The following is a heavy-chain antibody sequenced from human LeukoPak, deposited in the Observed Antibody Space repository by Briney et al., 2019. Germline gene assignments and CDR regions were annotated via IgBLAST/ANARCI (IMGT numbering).Heavy chain of an antibody. Sequence: ASVKVSCKASGYTFTSYGISWVRPAPGQGLEWMGWISAYNGNTNYAQKLQGRVTMTTDTSTSTAYMELRSLRCDDAAVYYCARDQDSSSWTPTYDFGGRGTRVTVSS. D-gene: IGHD6-13*01. J-gene: IGHJ4*02. CDR2: ISAYNGNT. CDR3: ARDQDSSSWTPTYDF. CDR1: GYTFTSYG. V-gene: IGHV1-18*01.